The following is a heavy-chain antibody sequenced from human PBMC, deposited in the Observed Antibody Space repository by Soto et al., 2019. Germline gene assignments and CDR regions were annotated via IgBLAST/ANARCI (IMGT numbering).Heavy chain of an antibody. CDR1: GDSISSSNYF. Sequence: SETLSLTCTVSGDSISSSNYFWGWIRQPPGKGLEWIGTIFYSGSTYYNPSLKSRVTISVDRSKNQFSLKLSSVTAADTAVYYCAAGGGLPRYYWGQGTLVTVSS. V-gene: IGHV4-39*07. D-gene: IGHD5-12*01. CDR2: IFYSGST. CDR3: AAGGGLPRYY. J-gene: IGHJ4*02.